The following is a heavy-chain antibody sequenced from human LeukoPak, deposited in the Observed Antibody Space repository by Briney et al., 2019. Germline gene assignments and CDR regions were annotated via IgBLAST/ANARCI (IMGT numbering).Heavy chain of an antibody. CDR1: GFTFSNAW. D-gene: IGHD3-10*01. V-gene: IGHV3-15*01. CDR3: TTITMIREHEDY. Sequence: GGSLRLSCAASGFTFSNAWMSSVRQAPGKGLEGVGRIKSKTDGGTTDYAAPVKGRFTISRDDSRNTLSLQMNSLKTEDTAVYYCTTITMIREHEDYWGQGTLVTVSS. CDR2: IKSKTDGGTT. J-gene: IGHJ4*02.